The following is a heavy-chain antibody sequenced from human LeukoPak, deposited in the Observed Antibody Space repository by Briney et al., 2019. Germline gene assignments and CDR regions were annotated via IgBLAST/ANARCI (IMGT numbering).Heavy chain of an antibody. V-gene: IGHV4-4*02. CDR1: GASISSNYW. CDR3: ARFRGSTSWHSGYYYGIDV. CDR2: IYHSGST. Sequence: SESLSLTYAVSGASISSNYWWSWVRQPPGKGLERIGEIYHSGSTNYNPSLESRVTVSVDKSKNQFSLDLSSVTAADTAVYYCARFRGSTSWHSGYYYGIDVWGQGTTVTVSS. D-gene: IGHD2-2*01. J-gene: IGHJ6*02.